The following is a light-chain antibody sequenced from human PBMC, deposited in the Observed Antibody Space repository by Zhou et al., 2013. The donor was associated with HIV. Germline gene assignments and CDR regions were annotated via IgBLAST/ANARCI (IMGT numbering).Light chain of an antibody. Sequence: DIQMTQSPSSLSASVGDRVTITCRASQTISNSLSWYQQKPGKAPKLLIYAASSLQSGVPSRFSGSGSGTDFTLTISNLQPEDIATYYCQQYKIYPLTFGGRDQGGDQT. CDR3: QQYKIYPLT. CDR2: AAS. CDR1: QTISNS. V-gene: IGKV1-16*01. J-gene: IGKJ4*01.